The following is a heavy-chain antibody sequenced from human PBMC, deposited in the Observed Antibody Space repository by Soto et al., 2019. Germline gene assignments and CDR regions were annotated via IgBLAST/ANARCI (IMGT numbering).Heavy chain of an antibody. D-gene: IGHD6-6*01. Sequence: PGESLKISCAASGFTFSSYAMSWVRQAPGKGLEWVSAISGSGGSTYYADSVKGRFTISRDDSKDTLYLQMNSLRAEDSAVYYCAKDRTVAARNFDYWGQGTQVTVSS. J-gene: IGHJ4*02. CDR1: GFTFSSYA. CDR3: AKDRTVAARNFDY. CDR2: ISGSGGST. V-gene: IGHV3-23*01.